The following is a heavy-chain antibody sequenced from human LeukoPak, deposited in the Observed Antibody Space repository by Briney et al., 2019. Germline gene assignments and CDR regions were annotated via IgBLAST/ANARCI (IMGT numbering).Heavy chain of an antibody. CDR3: AREKLGIRGAFDI. CDR2: IIPILGIA. J-gene: IGHJ3*02. D-gene: IGHD7-27*01. V-gene: IGHV1-69*04. CDR1: GGTFSSYA. Sequence: ASVKVSCKASGGTFSSYATSWVRQAPGQGLEWMGRIIPILGIANYAQKFQGRVTITADKSTSTAYMELSSLRSEDTAVYYCAREKLGIRGAFDIWGQGTMVTVSS.